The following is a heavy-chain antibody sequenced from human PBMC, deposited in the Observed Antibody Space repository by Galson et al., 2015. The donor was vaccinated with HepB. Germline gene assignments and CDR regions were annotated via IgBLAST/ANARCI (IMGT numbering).Heavy chain of an antibody. D-gene: IGHD3-22*01. CDR1: GDSVSSNSAA. CDR2: TYYRSKWYN. J-gene: IGHJ3*02. V-gene: IGHV6-1*01. CDR3: ARSLDYDSSGYYFWGRFDAFDI. Sequence: AISGDSVSSNSAAWNWIRQSPSRGLEWLGRTYYRSKWYNDYAVSVKSRITINPDTSKNQFSLQLNSVTPEDTAVYYCARSLDYDSSGYYFWGRFDAFDIWGQGTMVTVSS.